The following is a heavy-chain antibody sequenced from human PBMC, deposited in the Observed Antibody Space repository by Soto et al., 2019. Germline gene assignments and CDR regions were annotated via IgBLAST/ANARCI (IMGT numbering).Heavy chain of an antibody. Sequence: QVQLQQWGAGLLKPSETLSLTCAVYGGSFSGYYWSWIRQPPGKGLEWIGEINHSGSTNYNPYLKSRVTISVDTSKNQFSLKLSSVTAADTAVYYCAREGQQLVRGWFDPWGQGTLVTVSS. CDR3: AREGQQLVRGWFDP. D-gene: IGHD6-13*01. CDR2: INHSGST. V-gene: IGHV4-34*01. J-gene: IGHJ5*02. CDR1: GGSFSGYY.